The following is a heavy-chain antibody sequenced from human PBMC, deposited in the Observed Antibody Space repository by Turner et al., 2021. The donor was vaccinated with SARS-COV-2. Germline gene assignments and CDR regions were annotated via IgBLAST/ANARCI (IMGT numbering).Heavy chain of an antibody. CDR2: IYYSGSN. CDR1: GYSISSSRYY. V-gene: IGHV4-39*01. J-gene: IGHJ4*02. CDR3: ARSNYDFWGGYYTFYFDY. Sequence: QLQLQESVPGLVQPSETLSLTCTVSGYSISSSRYYWGWIRQPPGKGLEWIGSIYYSGSNYYNPSLKSRVTISVDTSKNQFSLILSSVTAADTAVYYCARSNYDFWGGYYTFYFDYWGQGTLVTVSS. D-gene: IGHD3-3*01.